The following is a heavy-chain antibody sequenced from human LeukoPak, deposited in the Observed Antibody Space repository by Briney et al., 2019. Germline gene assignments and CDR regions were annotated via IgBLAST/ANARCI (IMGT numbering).Heavy chain of an antibody. D-gene: IGHD3-3*01. CDR1: GFTFSSYG. Sequence: PGGSLRLSCAASGFTFSSYGMHWVRQAPGKGLEWVAVIWYDGSNKYYADSVKGRFTISRDNSKNTLYLQMNSLRAEDTAVYYCAKSGITIFGVATMSYYMDVWGKGTTVTVSS. CDR3: AKSGITIFGVATMSYYMDV. V-gene: IGHV3-33*06. CDR2: IWYDGSNK. J-gene: IGHJ6*03.